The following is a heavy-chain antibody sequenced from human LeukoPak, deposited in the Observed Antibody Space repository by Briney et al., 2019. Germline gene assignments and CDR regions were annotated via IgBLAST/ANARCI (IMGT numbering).Heavy chain of an antibody. CDR2: IHPSGGNT. V-gene: IGHV1-46*01. CDR1: GYSFTSFY. Sequence: ASVKVSCKASGYSFTSFYMHWVRQAPGQGLEWTGIIHPSGGNTSYAQRFQGRVTMTRDTATSTVYMELSSLRSEDTAVYYCATHTVTYDGKYFDHWGQGTLVTVSS. D-gene: IGHD4-17*01. CDR3: ATHTVTYDGKYFDH. J-gene: IGHJ4*02.